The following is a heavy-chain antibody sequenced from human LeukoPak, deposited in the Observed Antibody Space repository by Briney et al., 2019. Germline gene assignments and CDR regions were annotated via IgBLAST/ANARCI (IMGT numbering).Heavy chain of an antibody. D-gene: IGHD3-16*01. CDR2: IAVGSGHT. V-gene: IGHV1-58*02. Sequence: SVKVSCQTSGFTFSTSAIQWVRQVRGQRLEWIGWIAVGSGHTNCTQRFQERINISSDMSTSTVYMELSNPRSEDTAIYYCAAEGGPISGGSWGQGTLVTVSS. J-gene: IGHJ5*02. CDR3: AAEGGPISGGS. CDR1: GFTFSTSA.